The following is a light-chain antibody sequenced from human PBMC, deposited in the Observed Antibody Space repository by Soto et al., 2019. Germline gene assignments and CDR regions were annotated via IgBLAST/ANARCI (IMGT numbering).Light chain of an antibody. CDR1: QSISNW. Sequence: DIQMTPSPATLSASVGYRVSITCRASQSISNWLAWYQQKPGKAPKLLIYDASSLESGVPSRFSGSGSGTEFTLTISSVQPDDFATYYCQQYKSYVLFGQGTRLEI. J-gene: IGKJ5*01. CDR2: DAS. CDR3: QQYKSYVL. V-gene: IGKV1-5*01.